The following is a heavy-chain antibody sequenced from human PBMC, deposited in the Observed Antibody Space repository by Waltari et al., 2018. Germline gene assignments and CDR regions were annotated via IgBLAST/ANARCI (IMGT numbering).Heavy chain of an antibody. V-gene: IGHV3-30*01. D-gene: IGHD5-12*01. J-gene: IGHJ4*02. CDR3: ARSRVDIVATMCY. Sequence: KGRFTISRDNSKNTLYLQMNSLRAEDTAVYYCARSRVDIVATMCYWGQGTLVTVSS.